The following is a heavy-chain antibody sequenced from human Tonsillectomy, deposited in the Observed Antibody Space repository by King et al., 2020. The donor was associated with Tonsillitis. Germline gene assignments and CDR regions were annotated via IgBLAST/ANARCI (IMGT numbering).Heavy chain of an antibody. CDR2: MNPNSGNT. CDR1: GYTFTTYD. V-gene: IGHV1-8*01. J-gene: IGHJ6*02. D-gene: IGHD1-1*01. CDR3: ARGPTGILDYYGMDV. Sequence: VQLVQSGAEVKKPGASVKVSCKASGYTFTTYDINCVRQATGQGLEWMGWMNPNSGNTDYAQKFQGRVTLTRDTSISTAYMAVSSLRSEDTAVYYCARGPTGILDYYGMDVWGQGTTVTVSS.